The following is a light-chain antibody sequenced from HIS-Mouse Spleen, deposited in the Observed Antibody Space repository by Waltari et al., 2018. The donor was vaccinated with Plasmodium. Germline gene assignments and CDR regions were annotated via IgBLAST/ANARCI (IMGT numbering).Light chain of an antibody. CDR3: CSYAGSYTLV. Sequence: QSALTQPRSVSGSPGQSVTISCTGTSSAVGGYNYFSWYQQPPGKAPKLMIYDVSKRPSGVPDRFSGSKSGNTASLTISGLQAEDEADYYCCSYAGSYTLVFGGGTKLTVL. CDR2: DVS. J-gene: IGLJ2*01. V-gene: IGLV2-11*01. CDR1: SSAVGGYNY.